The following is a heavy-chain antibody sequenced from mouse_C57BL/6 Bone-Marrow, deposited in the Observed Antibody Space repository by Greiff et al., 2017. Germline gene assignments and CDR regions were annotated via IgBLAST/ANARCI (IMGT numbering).Heavy chain of an antibody. CDR2: FHPGSGSI. V-gene: IGHV1-62-2*01. J-gene: IGHJ2*01. D-gene: IGHD2-4*01. Sequence: VKLQQSGAELVKPGASVKLSCKASGYIFTEYTIHWVKQRSGQGLEWIGWFHPGSGSIKYNERFKDKATLTADKSSNTVYMELSRLTSEDSAVYFCARHERYYDYEGYFDYWGQGTTLTVSS. CDR3: ARHERYYDYEGYFDY. CDR1: GYIFTEYT.